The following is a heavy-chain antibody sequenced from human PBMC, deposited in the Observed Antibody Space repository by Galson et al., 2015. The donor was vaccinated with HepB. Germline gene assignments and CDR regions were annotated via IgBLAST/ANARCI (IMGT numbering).Heavy chain of an antibody. Sequence: SLRLSCAASGFSFRTYWMSWVRQAPGKGLEWVANIKEDGSEMWYVDSVKGRFTISRDNAKASLYLQMNSLRAEDTAVYYCARVAWGRGMAVWGQGTTVTVSS. CDR3: ARVAWGRGMAV. CDR1: GFSFRTYW. D-gene: IGHD7-27*01. J-gene: IGHJ6*02. V-gene: IGHV3-7*01. CDR2: IKEDGSEM.